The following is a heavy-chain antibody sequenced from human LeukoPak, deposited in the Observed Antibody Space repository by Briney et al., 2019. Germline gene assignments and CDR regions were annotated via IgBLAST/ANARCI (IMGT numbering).Heavy chain of an antibody. CDR3: ARDTISGHFDY. D-gene: IGHD6-25*01. CDR1: GGSISSDDYY. J-gene: IGHJ4*02. CDR2: IYYSGIT. V-gene: IGHV4-30-4*01. Sequence: SETLSLTCTVSGGSISSDDYYWSWIRQPPGKGLEWIGYIYYSGITYYNPSLKSRVTMSVDTSKKQFSLKLSSVTAADTAVYYCARDTISGHFDYWGQGTLVTVSS.